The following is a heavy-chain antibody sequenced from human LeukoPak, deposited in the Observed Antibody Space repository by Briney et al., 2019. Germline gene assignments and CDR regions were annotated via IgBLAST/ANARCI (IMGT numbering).Heavy chain of an antibody. V-gene: IGHV1-8*01. CDR3: ARVTSGSPGVDFDF. CDR2: MNPNSGDS. CDR1: GYTFTSYD. J-gene: IGHJ4*02. Sequence: ASVKVSCKASGYTFTSYDINWVRQATGQGLEWMGWMNPNSGDSDFAQMFEGRVTLTRDTSINTAYMEVNNLRSDDTAVYYCARVTSGSPGVDFDFWGQGTLVTVSS. D-gene: IGHD6-6*01.